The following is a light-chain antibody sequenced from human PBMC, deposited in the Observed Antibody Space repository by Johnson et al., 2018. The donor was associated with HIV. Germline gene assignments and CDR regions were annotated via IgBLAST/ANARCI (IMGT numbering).Light chain of an antibody. V-gene: IGLV1-51*01. CDR2: DNN. Sequence: QSVLTQPPSVSAAPGQKVTISCSGSSSNIGNNYVSWYQQLPGTAPKLVIYDNNKRPSGIPDQFSGSKSGTSATLGITGLQTGDEADYYCGTWDSSLSVYVFGTWTKVTVL. CDR3: GTWDSSLSVYV. CDR1: SSNIGNNY. J-gene: IGLJ1*01.